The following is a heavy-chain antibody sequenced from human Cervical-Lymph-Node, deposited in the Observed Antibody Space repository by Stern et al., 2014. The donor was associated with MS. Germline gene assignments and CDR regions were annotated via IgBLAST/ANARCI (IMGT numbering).Heavy chain of an antibody. CDR1: GGTFSKFP. J-gene: IGHJ5*02. CDR2: IFAVFGTP. V-gene: IGHV1-69*01. CDR3: ALSSETSDRWYSLGYDL. D-gene: IGHD6-13*01. Sequence: VQLVESGAEVTQPGSSVKVSCKASGGTFSKFPSSCVRQAPGQGLEWLAGIFAVFGTPTYAQEFRGRVTITADVSTSTVYMELSSLRSDDTAVYYCALSSETSDRWYSLGYDLWGQGTPVTVSS.